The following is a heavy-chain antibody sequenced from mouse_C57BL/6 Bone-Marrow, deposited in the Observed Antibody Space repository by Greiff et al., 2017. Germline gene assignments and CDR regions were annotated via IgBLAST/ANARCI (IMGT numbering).Heavy chain of an antibody. CDR1: GYTFTDYY. Sequence: VQLQQSGPVLVKPGASVKMSCKASGYTFTDYYMNWVKQSHGKSLEWIGVINPYNGGTSYNQKFKGKATLTVDKSSSTAYMELNSLTSEDSAVYYCAMWARYYYGSSRYYAMDYWGQGTSVTVSS. CDR2: INPYNGGT. J-gene: IGHJ4*01. CDR3: AMWARYYYGSSRYYAMDY. D-gene: IGHD1-1*01. V-gene: IGHV1-19*01.